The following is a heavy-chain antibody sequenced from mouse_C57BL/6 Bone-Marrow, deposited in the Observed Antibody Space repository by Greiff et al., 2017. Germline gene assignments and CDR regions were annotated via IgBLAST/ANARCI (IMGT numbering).Heavy chain of an antibody. CDR1: GIDFSRYW. CDR2: INPDSSTI. CDR3: ARPYYYGSSYHAMDY. Sequence: EVKLLESGGGLVQPGGSLKLSCAASGIDFSRYWMSWVRRAPGKGLEWIGEINPDSSTINYAPSLKDKFIISRDNAKNTLYLQMSKVRSEDTALYYCARPYYYGSSYHAMDYWGQGTSVTVSS. J-gene: IGHJ4*01. D-gene: IGHD1-1*01. V-gene: IGHV4-1*01.